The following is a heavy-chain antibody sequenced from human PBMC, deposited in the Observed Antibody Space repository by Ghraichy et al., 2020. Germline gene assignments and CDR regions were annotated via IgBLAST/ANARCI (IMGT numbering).Heavy chain of an antibody. Sequence: SETLSLTCTVYGGSLGGYYWSWIRQPPGKGLEWIGEINHSGCTNYNPSLKSRVTISVDTSKNQFSLKLSSVTAADTAVYYCARFYSVTTFNWFDPWGQGTLVTASP. V-gene: IGHV4-34*01. CDR3: ARFYSVTTFNWFDP. CDR2: INHSGCT. J-gene: IGHJ5*02. D-gene: IGHD4-17*01. CDR1: GGSLGGYY.